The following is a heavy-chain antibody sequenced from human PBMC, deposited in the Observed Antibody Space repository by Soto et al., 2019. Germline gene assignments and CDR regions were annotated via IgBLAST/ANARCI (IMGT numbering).Heavy chain of an antibody. V-gene: IGHV3-21*01. Sequence: PGGSLRLSCAASGFTFSSYSMNWVRQAPGKGLEWVSSISSSSSYIYYADSVKGRFTISRDNAKNSLYLQMNSLRAEDTAVYYCARAGAIVVPAATPFDYWGQGTLVTVSS. J-gene: IGHJ4*02. CDR3: ARAGAIVVPAATPFDY. CDR2: ISSSSSYI. D-gene: IGHD2-2*01. CDR1: GFTFSSYS.